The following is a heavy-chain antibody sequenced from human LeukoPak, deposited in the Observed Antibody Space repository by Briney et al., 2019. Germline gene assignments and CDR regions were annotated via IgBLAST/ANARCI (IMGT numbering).Heavy chain of an antibody. J-gene: IGHJ4*02. V-gene: IGHV1-69*13. D-gene: IGHD3-22*01. Sequence: SVKVSCKASGGTFISYAISWVRQAPGQGLEWMGGIIPIFGTANYAQKFQGRVTITADESTSPAYMELSSLRSEDTAVYYCARDLAEGPYRSPDSSGNDWGQGTLVTVSS. CDR1: GGTFISYA. CDR2: IIPIFGTA. CDR3: ARDLAEGPYRSPDSSGND.